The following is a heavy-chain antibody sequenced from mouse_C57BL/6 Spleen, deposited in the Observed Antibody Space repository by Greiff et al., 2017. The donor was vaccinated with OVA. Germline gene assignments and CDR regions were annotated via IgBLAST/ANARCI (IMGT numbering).Heavy chain of an antibody. D-gene: IGHD6-5*01. V-gene: IGHV1-55*01. Sequence: QVQLQQPGAELVKPGASVTMSCKASGYTFTSYWITWVKQRPGQGLEWIGDIYPGSGSTNYNEKFKSKATLTVDTSSSTAYMQLSRLTSEDSAVDYCAIPIAPAMDYWGQGTSVTVSS. CDR3: AIPIAPAMDY. CDR2: IYPGSGST. CDR1: GYTFTSYW. J-gene: IGHJ4*01.